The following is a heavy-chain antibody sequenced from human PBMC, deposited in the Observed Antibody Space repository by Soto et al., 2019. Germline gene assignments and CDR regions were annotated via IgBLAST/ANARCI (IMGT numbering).Heavy chain of an antibody. Sequence: PGGSLRLSCAASGFTFSTFWMHWVRQAPGKGLVWVSAIVGSGGSTYYADSVKGRFTISRDNAKNSLYLQMNSLRAEDTAVYYCARDQPGYSYGYGLGYWGQGTLVTVSS. CDR1: GFTFSTFW. J-gene: IGHJ4*02. CDR3: ARDQPGYSYGYGLGY. V-gene: IGHV3-74*01. D-gene: IGHD5-18*01. CDR2: IVGSGGST.